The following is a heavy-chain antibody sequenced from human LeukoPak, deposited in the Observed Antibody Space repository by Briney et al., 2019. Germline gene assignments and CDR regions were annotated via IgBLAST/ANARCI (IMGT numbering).Heavy chain of an antibody. J-gene: IGHJ3*02. V-gene: IGHV3-53*01. CDR1: GFTFSSNY. CDR2: IYSVGST. D-gene: IGHD5-12*01. Sequence: PGGSLRLSCAASGFTFSSNYMTWVRQAPGKGLEWVSVIYSVGSTYYADSVEGRFTISRDNSKNTLYLQMNSLRPKDTAVYYCAREGPVATGTFDIWGQGTVVTVSS. CDR3: AREGPVATGTFDI.